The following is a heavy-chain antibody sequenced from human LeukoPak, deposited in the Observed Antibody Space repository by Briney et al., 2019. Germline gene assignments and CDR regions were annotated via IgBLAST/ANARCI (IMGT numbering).Heavy chain of an antibody. J-gene: IGHJ4*02. V-gene: IGHV3-48*03. CDR3: ARGGSRIAVAGTAYY. CDR2: ISSSGSTI. D-gene: IGHD6-19*01. CDR1: GFTFSSYE. Sequence: GGSLRLSCAASGFTFSSYEMNWVRRAPGKGLEWVSYISSSGSTIYYADSVKGRFTISRDNAKNSLYLQMNSLRAEDTAVYYCARGGSRIAVAGTAYYWGQGTLVTVSS.